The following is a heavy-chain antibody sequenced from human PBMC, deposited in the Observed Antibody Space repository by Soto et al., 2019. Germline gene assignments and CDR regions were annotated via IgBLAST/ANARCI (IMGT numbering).Heavy chain of an antibody. Sequence: GGSLRLSCAASGFTFSIYSMNWVRQAPGKGLEWVSYISSSSSYIYYADSVKGRFTISRDNAKNSLYLQMNSLRAEDTAVYYCARDTESDYGDYFYAFDIWGQGTMVSVSS. CDR3: ARDTESDYGDYFYAFDI. J-gene: IGHJ3*02. CDR1: GFTFSIYS. CDR2: ISSSSSYI. D-gene: IGHD4-17*01. V-gene: IGHV3-21*05.